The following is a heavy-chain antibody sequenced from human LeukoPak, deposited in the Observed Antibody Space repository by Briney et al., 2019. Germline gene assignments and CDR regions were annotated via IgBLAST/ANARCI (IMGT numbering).Heavy chain of an antibody. Sequence: GGSLRLSCAASGFTFSDYYMSWVRQAPGKGLEWVSYISSSGSTIYYADSVKGRFTISRDNAKNSLYLQMNSLRAEDTAVYYCAVSVGATSEWFDPWGQGTLVTVSS. CDR1: GFTFSDYY. CDR3: AVSVGATSEWFDP. V-gene: IGHV3-11*04. J-gene: IGHJ5*02. CDR2: ISSSGSTI. D-gene: IGHD1-26*01.